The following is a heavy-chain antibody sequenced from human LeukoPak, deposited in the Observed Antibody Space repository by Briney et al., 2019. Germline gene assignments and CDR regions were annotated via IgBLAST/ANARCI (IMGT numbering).Heavy chain of an antibody. CDR1: GFTFSSYA. CDR2: ISGSGGST. J-gene: IGHJ3*02. D-gene: IGHD3-22*01. Sequence: QAGGSLRLSCAASGFTFSSYAMSWVRQAPGKGLEWVSAISGSGGSTYYADSVKGRFTISRDNSKNTLHLQMNSLRAEDTAVYYCAKDLGNSMIGHPEYAFDIWGQGTMVTVSS. V-gene: IGHV3-23*01. CDR3: AKDLGNSMIGHPEYAFDI.